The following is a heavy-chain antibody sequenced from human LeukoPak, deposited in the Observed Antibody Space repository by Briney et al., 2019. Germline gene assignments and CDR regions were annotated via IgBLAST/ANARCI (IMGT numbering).Heavy chain of an antibody. Sequence: PSETLSLTCTVSGGSISSGGYYWSWIRQHPGKGLEWIGYIYYSGSTYYNPSLKSRVTISVDTSKNQFSLKLSSVTAADTAVYYCARLGVEYSSSWTPYYFDYWGQGTLVTVSS. CDR3: ARLGVEYSSSWTPYYFDY. J-gene: IGHJ4*02. CDR2: IYYSGST. CDR1: GGSISSGGYY. V-gene: IGHV4-31*03. D-gene: IGHD6-13*01.